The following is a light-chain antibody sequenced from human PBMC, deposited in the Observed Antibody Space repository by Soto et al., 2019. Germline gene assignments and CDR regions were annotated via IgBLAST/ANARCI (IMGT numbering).Light chain of an antibody. Sequence: EIVLTQSPGTLSLSPGERATLSCRASQSVSSNYLAWYQRKPGQAPRLLIYGASSRAIDIPNRFSGSGSGTDFTLNITRLEPEDFAVYYCQQYGSSPPTFGQGTKVEI. CDR2: GAS. V-gene: IGKV3-20*01. CDR1: QSVSSNY. J-gene: IGKJ1*01. CDR3: QQYGSSPPT.